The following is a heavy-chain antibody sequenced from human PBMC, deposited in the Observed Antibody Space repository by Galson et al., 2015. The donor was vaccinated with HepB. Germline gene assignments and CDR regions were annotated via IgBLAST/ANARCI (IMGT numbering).Heavy chain of an antibody. CDR3: ARSPNWFDAFDI. CDR1: GFTFSTYS. J-gene: IGHJ3*02. V-gene: IGHV3-21*01. Sequence: SLRLSCAASGFTFSTYSMSWVRQAPGKGLEWVSSISSSSTYIYYADSMKGRFTISRDNAQNSLYLQMNTLRAEDTAVYYCARSPNWFDAFDIGGQGTMVAVSS. D-gene: IGHD7-27*01. CDR2: ISSSSTYI.